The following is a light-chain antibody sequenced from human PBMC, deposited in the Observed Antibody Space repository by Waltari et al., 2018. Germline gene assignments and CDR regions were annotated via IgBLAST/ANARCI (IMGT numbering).Light chain of an antibody. V-gene: IGKV1-39*01. CDR2: AAS. Sequence: DIQMPQSPSSLSASVGDSFTITCRASQSISSYLNWYQQKPGKAPKLLIYAASSLQSGVPSRFSGSGSGTDFTLTISSLQPEDFATYYCQQSYSTPPFTFGPGTKVDIK. CDR1: QSISSY. CDR3: QQSYSTPPFT. J-gene: IGKJ3*01.